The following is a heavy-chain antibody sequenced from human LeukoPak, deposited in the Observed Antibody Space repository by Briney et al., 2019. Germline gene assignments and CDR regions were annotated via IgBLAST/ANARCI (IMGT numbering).Heavy chain of an antibody. CDR2: IKQDGSEK. J-gene: IGHJ4*02. CDR1: GFTFSSYW. CDR3: ARAKYSRIPGYFDY. V-gene: IGHV3-7*04. Sequence: PGGSLRLSCAASGFTFSSYWMSWVRQAPGKGLEWVANIKQDGSEKYYVDSVKGRFTISRDNAKNSPYLQMNSLRAEDTAVYYFARAKYSRIPGYFDYWGQGTLVTVSS. D-gene: IGHD1-14*01.